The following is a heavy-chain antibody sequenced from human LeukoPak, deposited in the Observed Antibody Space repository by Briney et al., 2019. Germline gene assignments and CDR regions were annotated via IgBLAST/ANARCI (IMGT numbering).Heavy chain of an antibody. Sequence: GGSLRLSCAASGVTFSSYSMNWVRQAPGKGLEWVSYISSSSSTIYYADSVKGRFTISRDNAKNSLYLQMNSLRAEDTAVYYCARGDSHYYYMDVWGKGTTVTVSS. CDR2: ISSSSSTI. CDR1: GVTFSSYS. D-gene: IGHD5-18*01. J-gene: IGHJ6*03. CDR3: ARGDSHYYYMDV. V-gene: IGHV3-48*04.